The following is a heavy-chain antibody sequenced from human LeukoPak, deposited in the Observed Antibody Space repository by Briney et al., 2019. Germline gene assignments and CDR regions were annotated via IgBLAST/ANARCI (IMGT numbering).Heavy chain of an antibody. D-gene: IGHD1-26*01. CDR3: ARGRVRWELPGRWYFDY. Sequence: SETLPLTCAVYGGSFSGYYWSWIRQPPGKGLEWIGEINHSGSTNYNPSLKSRVTISVDTSKNQFSLKLSSVTAADTAVYYCARGRVRWELPGRWYFDYWGQGTLVTVSS. J-gene: IGHJ4*02. CDR2: INHSGST. CDR1: GGSFSGYY. V-gene: IGHV4-34*01.